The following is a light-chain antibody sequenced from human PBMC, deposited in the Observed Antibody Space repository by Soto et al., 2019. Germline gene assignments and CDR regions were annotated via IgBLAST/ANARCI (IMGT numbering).Light chain of an antibody. V-gene: IGKV3-15*01. CDR2: GAS. Sequence: EIVMTQSPATLSVSPGERATLSCRASQSVSSNLAWYQQKPGQAPRLLIYGASTRATGIPARFSGSGSGTEFTLTITSLQSEDFALYYCQQYHNLWTFGQRTKVDI. CDR3: QQYHNLWT. J-gene: IGKJ1*01. CDR1: QSVSSN.